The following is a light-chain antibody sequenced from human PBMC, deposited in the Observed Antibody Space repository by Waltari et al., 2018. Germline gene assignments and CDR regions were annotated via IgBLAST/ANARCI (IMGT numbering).Light chain of an antibody. Sequence: IVMTQSPDTLSVSPGERVTLSCRASQSVASSLAWYHQKSGQAPRVLIFGASTRASGVPDRFTGIGSGTDFTLTISSLQSEDFGVYYCQQYNDWPPWTFGQGTRVEVK. CDR1: QSVASS. V-gene: IGKV3-15*01. CDR3: QQYNDWPPWT. J-gene: IGKJ1*01. CDR2: GAS.